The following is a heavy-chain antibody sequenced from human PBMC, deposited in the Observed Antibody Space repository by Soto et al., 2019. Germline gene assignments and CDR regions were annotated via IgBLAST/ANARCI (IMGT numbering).Heavy chain of an antibody. CDR1: GFSLSTSGVG. D-gene: IGHD3-16*01. CDR2: IYWDATK. V-gene: IGHV2-5*02. J-gene: IGHJ4*02. Sequence: QITLKESGPMLVKPTQTLTLTCTFSGFSLSTSGVGVGWIRQPPGKALEWLALIYWDATKHYSPSLESRLTITKDTPKNQVVLTMTNMDPVDTATYYCVHKGWGDRILDYWGQGTLLTVSS. CDR3: VHKGWGDRILDY.